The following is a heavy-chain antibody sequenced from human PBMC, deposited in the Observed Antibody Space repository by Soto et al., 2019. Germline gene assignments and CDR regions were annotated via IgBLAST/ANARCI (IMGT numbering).Heavy chain of an antibody. Sequence: SLTWIVSGGSISSGGYYWNWIRQHPGKGLEWIGYIYYSGSTYYSPSLKSRVSISADTSKNQFSLKLNSVTAADTAVYYCARSGHFASDGYYFDLWGEGTMVTASS. V-gene: IGHV4-31*02. CDR2: IYYSGST. CDR1: GGSISSGGYY. D-gene: IGHD5-18*01. CDR3: ARSGHFASDGYYFDL. J-gene: IGHJ4*02.